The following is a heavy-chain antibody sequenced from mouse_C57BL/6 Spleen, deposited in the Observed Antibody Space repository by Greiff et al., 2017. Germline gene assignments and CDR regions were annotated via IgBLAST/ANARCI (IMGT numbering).Heavy chain of an antibody. V-gene: IGHV5-9-1*02. Sequence: EVMLVESGEGLVKPGGSLKLSCAASGFTFSSYAMSWVRQTPEKRLEWVAYISSGGDYIYYADTVKGRFTISRDNARNTLYLQMSSLKSEDTAMYYCTRHCWDGRDYAMDYWGQGTSVTVSS. CDR2: ISSGGDYI. CDR3: TRHCWDGRDYAMDY. D-gene: IGHD4-1*01. CDR1: GFTFSSYA. J-gene: IGHJ4*01.